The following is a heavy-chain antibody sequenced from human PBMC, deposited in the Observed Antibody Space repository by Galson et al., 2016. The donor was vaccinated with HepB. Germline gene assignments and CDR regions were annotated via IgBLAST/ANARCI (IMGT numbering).Heavy chain of an antibody. CDR3: AKEDVKGYTSPLADY. V-gene: IGHV3-23*01. CDR1: GFTFSSYA. CDR2: ISDSGGRT. Sequence: SLRLSCAASGFTFSSYAMSWVRQAPGKGLEWVSAISDSGGRTYYAGSLKGRFTISRDNSKNTVYLQMDSLRAEDAAVYYCAKEDVKGYTSPLADYWGQGTLVTVSS. J-gene: IGHJ4*02. D-gene: IGHD1-1*01.